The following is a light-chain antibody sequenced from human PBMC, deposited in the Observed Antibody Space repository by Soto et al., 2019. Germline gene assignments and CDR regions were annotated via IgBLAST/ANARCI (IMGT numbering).Light chain of an antibody. CDR3: QQYGSSPT. J-gene: IGKJ1*01. V-gene: IGKV3-20*01. CDR1: QSVSSSY. CDR2: GAS. Sequence: ELVLTHSPGTLSLSPGERATLSCRASQSVSSSYLAWYQQKPGQAPRLLIYGASSRATGIPDRFSGSGSGTDFTLTISRLEPEDFAVYYCQQYGSSPTFDQGTKVDIK.